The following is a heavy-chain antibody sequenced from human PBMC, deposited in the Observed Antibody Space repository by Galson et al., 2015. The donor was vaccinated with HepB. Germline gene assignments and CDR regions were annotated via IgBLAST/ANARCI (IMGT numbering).Heavy chain of an antibody. CDR3: AKDSLGDDEFICSFDY. Sequence: SLRLSCAASGFTFNNYAMSWVRQTAGKGLEWVAAISLSGDNAYYAGSVKGRFTISRDNSKNTLFLQMNSLRAEDTAIYYCAKDSLGDDEFICSFDYWGQGALVTVSS. J-gene: IGHJ4*02. CDR2: ISLSGDNA. D-gene: IGHD3-16*01. CDR1: GFTFNNYA. V-gene: IGHV3-23*01.